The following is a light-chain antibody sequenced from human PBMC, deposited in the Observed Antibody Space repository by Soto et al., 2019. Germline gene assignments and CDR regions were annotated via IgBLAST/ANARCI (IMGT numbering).Light chain of an antibody. CDR1: MRDVGAYNL. CDR3: SAYTARSTLV. Sequence: QSALTHPASVSVSAVQSITISCSGTMRDVGAYNLVSWYQQHPGTAPKLIIYEVRNRPSGISSRFSGSRSGNTASLTISGLQSEDEGDYYCSAYTARSTLVFGGGTKLTVL. CDR2: EVR. J-gene: IGLJ3*02. V-gene: IGLV2-14*01.